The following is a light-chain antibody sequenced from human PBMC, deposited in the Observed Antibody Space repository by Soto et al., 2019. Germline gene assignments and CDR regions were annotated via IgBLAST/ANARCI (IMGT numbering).Light chain of an antibody. CDR1: SSDVGGYNH. V-gene: IGLV2-14*03. CDR3: SSFSSSTTFA. Sequence: QSALTQPASVSGSAVQWITISCTGTSSDVGGYNHVSWYQQHPGEAPKLMIYDVNNRPSGVSNRFSGSKSGNTASLTISGLQADDEADYYYSSFSSSTTFAFGGGTKLTVL. J-gene: IGLJ2*01. CDR2: DVN.